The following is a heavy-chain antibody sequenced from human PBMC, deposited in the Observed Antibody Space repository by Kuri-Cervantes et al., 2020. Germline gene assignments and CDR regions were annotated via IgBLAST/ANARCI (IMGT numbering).Heavy chain of an antibody. CDR2: INTDGTTI. J-gene: IGHJ4*02. Sequence: GESLKISCAATGFTFSSYWMHWVRQAPGKGLMWVSRINTDGTTINYADSVKSRFTISRDNSKNTLYLQMNSLRAEDTAVYYCARDLGHYDFPEYYFDYWGQGTLVTVSS. D-gene: IGHD3-3*01. CDR3: ARDLGHYDFPEYYFDY. V-gene: IGHV3-74*01. CDR1: GFTFSSYW.